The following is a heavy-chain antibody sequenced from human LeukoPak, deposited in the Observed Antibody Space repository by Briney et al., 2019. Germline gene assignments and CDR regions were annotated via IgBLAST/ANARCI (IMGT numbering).Heavy chain of an antibody. D-gene: IGHD3-10*01. CDR2: ISGSGGST. CDR3: AKDSSWAGSYAFYNWFDP. Sequence: GGSLRLSCAASGFTFSSYAMSWVRQAPGKGLEWVSAISGSGGSTYYADSVKGRFTISRDNSKNTLYLQMNSLRAEDTAVYYCAKDSSWAGSYAFYNWFDPWGQGTLVTVSS. V-gene: IGHV3-23*01. CDR1: GFTFSSYA. J-gene: IGHJ5*02.